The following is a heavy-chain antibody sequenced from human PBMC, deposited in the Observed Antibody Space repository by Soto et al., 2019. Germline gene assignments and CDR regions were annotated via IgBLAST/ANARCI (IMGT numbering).Heavy chain of an antibody. Sequence: WASLRISCKGSGYSFTSYWIGWVRQMPGKGLEWMGIIYPGDSDTRYSPSFQGQVTISADKSISTAYLQWSSLKASDTAMYHCARLKAWKSRFDYWGQGTLVTVSS. CDR3: ARLKAWKSRFDY. CDR1: GYSFTSYW. D-gene: IGHD1-1*01. J-gene: IGHJ4*02. CDR2: IYPGDSDT. V-gene: IGHV5-51*01.